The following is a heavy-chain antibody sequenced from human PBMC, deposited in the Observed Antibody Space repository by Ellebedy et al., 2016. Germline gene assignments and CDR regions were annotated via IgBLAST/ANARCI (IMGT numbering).Heavy chain of an antibody. V-gene: IGHV1-58*02. D-gene: IGHD1-26*01. CDR3: AADDGRGLPPRWTDY. Sequence: ASVKVSCKASGFTFTSSAMQWVRQARGQRLEWIGWIVVGSGNTNYAQKFQERVTITRDMSTSTAYMELSSLRSEDTAVYYCAADDGRGLPPRWTDYWGQGTLVTVSS. J-gene: IGHJ4*02. CDR2: IVVGSGNT. CDR1: GFTFTSSA.